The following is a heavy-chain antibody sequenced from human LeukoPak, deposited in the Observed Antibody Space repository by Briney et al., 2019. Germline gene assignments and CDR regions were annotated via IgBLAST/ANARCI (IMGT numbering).Heavy chain of an antibody. D-gene: IGHD2-21*01. V-gene: IGHV3-48*02. Sequence: GGSLRLSCAASGFTFSSYSMNWVRQAPGKGLEWVSYISSSSTIYYADSVKGRFTISRDNAKNSLYLQMNSLRDEDTAVYYCARDNDCYDYWGQGTLVTVSS. J-gene: IGHJ4*02. CDR3: ARDNDCYDY. CDR1: GFTFSSYS. CDR2: ISSSSTI.